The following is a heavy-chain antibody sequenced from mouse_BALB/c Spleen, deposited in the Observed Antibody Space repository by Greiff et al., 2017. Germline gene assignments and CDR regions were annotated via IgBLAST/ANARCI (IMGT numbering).Heavy chain of an antibody. J-gene: IGHJ2*01. CDR3: AWSYLYYFDY. Sequence: EVKLVESGGGLVQPGGSRKLSCAASGFTFSSFGMHWVRQAPEKGLEWVAYISSGSSTIYYADTVKGRFTISRDNPKNTLFLQMTSLRSEDTAMYYCAWSYLYYFDYWGQGTTLTVSS. D-gene: IGHD2-10*01. CDR1: GFTFSSFG. V-gene: IGHV5-17*02. CDR2: ISSGSSTI.